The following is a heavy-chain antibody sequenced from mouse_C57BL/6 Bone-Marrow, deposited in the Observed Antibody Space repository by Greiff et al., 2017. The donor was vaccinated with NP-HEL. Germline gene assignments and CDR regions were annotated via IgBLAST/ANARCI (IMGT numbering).Heavy chain of an antibody. CDR2: IDPENGDT. J-gene: IGHJ4*01. CDR3: TTRDYDPGAMDY. V-gene: IGHV14-4*01. CDR1: GFNIKDDY. D-gene: IGHD2-4*01. Sequence: EVQVVESGAELVRPGASVKLSCTASGFNIKDDYMHWVKQRPEQGLEWIGWIDPENGDTEYASKFQGKATITADTSSNTAYLQLSSLTSEDTAVYYCTTRDYDPGAMDYWGQGTSVTVSS.